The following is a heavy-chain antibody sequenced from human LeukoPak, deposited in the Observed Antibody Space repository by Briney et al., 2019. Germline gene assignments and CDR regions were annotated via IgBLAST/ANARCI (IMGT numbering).Heavy chain of an antibody. D-gene: IGHD3-10*01. Sequence: GASAKVSCKASGYTFTGYFMHWVRQAPGQGLEWMGWINPNSGGTNYAQKFQGRVTMTRDTSISTAYMELSRLRSDDTAVYYCARAFYYGSGSHSIDYWGQGTLVTVSS. V-gene: IGHV1-2*02. CDR2: INPNSGGT. CDR1: GYTFTGYF. CDR3: ARAFYYGSGSHSIDY. J-gene: IGHJ4*02.